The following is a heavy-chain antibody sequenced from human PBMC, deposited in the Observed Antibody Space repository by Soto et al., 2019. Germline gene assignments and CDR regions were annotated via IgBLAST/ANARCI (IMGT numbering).Heavy chain of an antibody. V-gene: IGHV3-23*01. J-gene: IGHJ4*02. Sequence: PGGSLRLSFAASGFTFSNYAMTWARQAPGKGLEWVSSLIRSGSTTYYANSVKVRFTISSDNSANSLYLQMDSLRAEDTAVYYCAKDAVSGDAVWLLHXWGQGTVVTVSX. CDR1: GFTFSNYA. D-gene: IGHD4-17*01. CDR2: LIRSGSTT. CDR3: AKDAVSGDAVWLLHX.